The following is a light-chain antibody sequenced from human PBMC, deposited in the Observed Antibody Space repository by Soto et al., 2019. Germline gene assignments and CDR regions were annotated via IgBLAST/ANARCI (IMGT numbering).Light chain of an antibody. CDR2: DVS. J-gene: IGLJ1*01. CDR3: QSYDRSLSESYV. V-gene: IGLV2-11*01. Sequence: QSALTQPPSVSGSPGQSVTISCTGTSSDVGAYNFVSWYQQYPGKAPKLIIFDVSARPSGVPDRFSGSKSGNTASLTISGLQAEDEADYYCQSYDRSLSESYVFGIGTKLTVL. CDR1: SSDVGAYNF.